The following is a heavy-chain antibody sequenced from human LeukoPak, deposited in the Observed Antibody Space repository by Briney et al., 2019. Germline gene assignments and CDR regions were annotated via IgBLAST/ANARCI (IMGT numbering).Heavy chain of an antibody. CDR3: ARVPENKAPFDY. CDR2: ISYDGSNK. J-gene: IGHJ4*02. Sequence: PGGSLRLSCAASGFTFSSYAMHWVRQAPGKGLEWVAVISYDGSNKYYADSVKGRFTISRDNSKNTLYLQMNSLRAEDTAVYYCARVPENKAPFDYWGQGTLVTVSS. V-gene: IGHV3-30-3*01. D-gene: IGHD2/OR15-2a*01. CDR1: GFTFSSYA.